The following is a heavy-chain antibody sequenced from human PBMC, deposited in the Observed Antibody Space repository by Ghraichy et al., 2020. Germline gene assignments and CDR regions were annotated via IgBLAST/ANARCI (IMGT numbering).Heavy chain of an antibody. CDR2: ISGSGGST. CDR3: AKARHIAVAESNPDY. Sequence: GGSLRLSCAASGFTFSSYAMSWVRQAPGKGLEWVSAISGSGGSTYYADSVKGRFTISRDNSKNTLYLQMNSLRAEDTAEYYCAKARHIAVAESNPDYWGQGTLVTVSS. J-gene: IGHJ4*02. CDR1: GFTFSSYA. V-gene: IGHV3-23*01. D-gene: IGHD6-19*01.